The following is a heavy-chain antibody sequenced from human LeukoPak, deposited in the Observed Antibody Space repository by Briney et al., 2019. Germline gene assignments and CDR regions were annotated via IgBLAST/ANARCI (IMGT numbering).Heavy chain of an antibody. CDR1: GFTFSSYG. V-gene: IGHV3-33*01. Sequence: PGGSLRLSCAASGFTFSSYGMPWVRQAPGKGLEWVAVIWYDGSNKYYADSVKGRFTISRDNSKNTLYLQMNSLRAEDTAVYYCAREVGYCSSTSCYYYYGMDVWGQGTTVTVSS. J-gene: IGHJ6*02. CDR3: AREVGYCSSTSCYYYYGMDV. CDR2: IWYDGSNK. D-gene: IGHD2-2*01.